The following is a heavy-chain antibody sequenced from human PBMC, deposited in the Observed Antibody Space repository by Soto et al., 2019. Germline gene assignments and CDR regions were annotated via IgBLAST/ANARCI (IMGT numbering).Heavy chain of an antibody. Sequence: QVQLQQWGAGLLKPSETLSLTCAVYGGSFSGYYWSWIRQPPGKGLEWIGEINHSGSTNYNPSLKSRVTISVDTSKNQFSLKLSSVTAADTAVYYCARGQATVNGKNWFDPWGQGTLVTVSS. CDR2: INHSGST. D-gene: IGHD4-4*01. CDR3: ARGQATVNGKNWFDP. CDR1: GGSFSGYY. J-gene: IGHJ5*02. V-gene: IGHV4-34*01.